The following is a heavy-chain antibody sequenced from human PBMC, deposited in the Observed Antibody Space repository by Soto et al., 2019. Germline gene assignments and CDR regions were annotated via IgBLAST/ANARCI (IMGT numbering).Heavy chain of an antibody. Sequence: GGSLRLSCAASGFTYTRYSMNWVRQAPGKGLEWVSSISSTTNYIYYGDSMKGRFTISRDNAKNPLYLEMNSLRAEDTAVYYCARESEDLTSNFDYWGQGTLVTVSS. CDR1: GFTYTRYS. V-gene: IGHV3-21*06. J-gene: IGHJ4*02. CDR3: ARESEDLTSNFDY. CDR2: ISSTTNYI.